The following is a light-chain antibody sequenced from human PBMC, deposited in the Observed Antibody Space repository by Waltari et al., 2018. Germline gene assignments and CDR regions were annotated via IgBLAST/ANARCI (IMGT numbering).Light chain of an antibody. CDR3: HQYGDSPHT. J-gene: IGKJ1*01. CDR1: QGVSSSY. Sequence: EIVLTQSPDTLSLSPGERATLSCRASQGVSSSYLAWYQHQPGQAPRLLIFGASNRATGIPDRFRGSESGTDFTLTISRLEPDDFAVYYCHQYGDSPHTFGQGTKVEIK. V-gene: IGKV3-20*01. CDR2: GAS.